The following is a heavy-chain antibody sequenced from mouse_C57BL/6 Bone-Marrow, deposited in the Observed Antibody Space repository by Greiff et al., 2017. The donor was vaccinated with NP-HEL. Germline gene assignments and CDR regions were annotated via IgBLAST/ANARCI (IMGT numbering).Heavy chain of an antibody. Sequence: VQLQQSGAELVKPGASVKLSCKASGYAFSSYWMNWVKEKPGKGLEWIGQIYPGDGDTQYNGKFKGKATLTADKSSSTAYMQVSSLTSEDSAVYFCARGDYGSSRFGYAMDYWGQGTSVTVSS. V-gene: IGHV1-80*01. CDR1: GYAFSSYW. J-gene: IGHJ4*01. CDR2: IYPGDGDT. CDR3: ARGDYGSSRFGYAMDY. D-gene: IGHD1-1*01.